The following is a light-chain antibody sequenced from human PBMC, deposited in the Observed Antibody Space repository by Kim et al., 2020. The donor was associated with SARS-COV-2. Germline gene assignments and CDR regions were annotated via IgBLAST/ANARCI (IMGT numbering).Light chain of an antibody. CDR1: SSDVGGYNY. Sequence: QSALTQPASVSGSPGQSITISCTGTSSDVGGYNYVSWYQQHPGKAPKLMIYDVSHRPSGVSNRFSGSKSGNTASLTISGLQAEDEADYYCSSYTSSTVVFGGGTQLTVL. J-gene: IGLJ2*01. V-gene: IGLV2-14*03. CDR3: SSYTSSTVV. CDR2: DVS.